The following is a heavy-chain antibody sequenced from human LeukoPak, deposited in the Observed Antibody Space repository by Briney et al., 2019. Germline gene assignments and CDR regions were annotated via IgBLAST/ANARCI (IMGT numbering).Heavy chain of an antibody. Sequence: SVKVSCKASGGTFSSYTISWVRQAPGQGLEWMGRIIPILGIANYAQKFQGRVTITADKSTSTAYMELSSLGSEDTAVYYCARDASNYYYDSSGYYPFDYWGQGTLVTVSS. D-gene: IGHD3-22*01. CDR2: IIPILGIA. J-gene: IGHJ4*02. V-gene: IGHV1-69*04. CDR3: ARDASNYYYDSSGYYPFDY. CDR1: GGTFSSYT.